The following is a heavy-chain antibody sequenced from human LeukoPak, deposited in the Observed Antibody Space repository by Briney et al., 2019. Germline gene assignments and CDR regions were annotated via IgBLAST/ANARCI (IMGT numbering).Heavy chain of an antibody. CDR2: IYPGDSDT. Sequence: GESLKISFKVSGYTFTSYWIGWVRQMPGKGLEWMGIIYPGDSDTRYSPSFQGQVTISADKSITTAYLQWSSLKASDTAMYYCARQHTYYYDSSGYYPDAFDIWGQGTMVTVSS. V-gene: IGHV5-51*01. CDR1: GYTFTSYW. J-gene: IGHJ3*02. CDR3: ARQHTYYYDSSGYYPDAFDI. D-gene: IGHD3-22*01.